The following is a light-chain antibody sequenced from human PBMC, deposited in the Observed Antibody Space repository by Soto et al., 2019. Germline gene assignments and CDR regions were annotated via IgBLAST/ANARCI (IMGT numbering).Light chain of an antibody. CDR3: NSYTSSSTRV. Sequence: QSALTQPASVSGSPGQSITISCTETSSDVGGYNYVSWYQQHPGKAPTLMIYDVNSRPSGVSNRFSGSKSGNTASLTISGLQAEDEADYYCNSYTSSSTRVFGTGTKLTVL. CDR2: DVN. V-gene: IGLV2-14*01. CDR1: SSDVGGYNY. J-gene: IGLJ1*01.